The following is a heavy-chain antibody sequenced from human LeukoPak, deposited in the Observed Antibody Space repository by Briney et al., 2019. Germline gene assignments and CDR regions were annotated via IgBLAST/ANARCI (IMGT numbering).Heavy chain of an antibody. CDR3: ARERVRYRAFDI. CDR1: GYTFTGYY. V-gene: IGHV1-2*02. D-gene: IGHD3-16*02. CDR2: INPNSGGT. Sequence: ASVKVSCKASGYTFTGYYMHWVRQAPGQGLEWMGWINPNSGGTNYAQKFQGRVTMTRDTAISTGYMELSRLRSDDTAVYYCARERVRYRAFDIWGQGTMVTVSS. J-gene: IGHJ3*02.